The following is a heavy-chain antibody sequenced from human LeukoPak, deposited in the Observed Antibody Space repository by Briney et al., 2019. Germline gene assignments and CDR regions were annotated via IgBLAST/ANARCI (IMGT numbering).Heavy chain of an antibody. CDR1: GFSFSAYP. CDR3: ARVISSGWYEGPRTDWFDP. CDR2: ISASGDVT. V-gene: IGHV3-23*01. Sequence: GGSLRLSCAASGFSFSAYPMGWVRQAPGKGLQWLSGISASGDVTFHADSVKGRFTISRDNSKNTLYLQMNSLRAEDTAVYYCARVISSGWYEGPRTDWFDPWGQGTLVTVSS. D-gene: IGHD6-19*01. J-gene: IGHJ5*02.